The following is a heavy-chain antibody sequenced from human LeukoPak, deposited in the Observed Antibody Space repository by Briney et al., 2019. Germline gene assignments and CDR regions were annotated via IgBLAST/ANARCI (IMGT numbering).Heavy chain of an antibody. D-gene: IGHD4/OR15-4a*01. CDR1: GFTTFSKYS. CDR2: IKSDGSST. CDR3: ARAMVPLFEN. Sequence: PGGSLRLSCAASGFTTFSKYSMNWVRQAPGKGLEWVSRIKSDGSSTSYADSAKGRFTISRDNAKTTLYLQMNSLRDEDTAVYYCARAMVPLFENWGQGTLVTVSS. J-gene: IGHJ4*02. V-gene: IGHV3-74*01.